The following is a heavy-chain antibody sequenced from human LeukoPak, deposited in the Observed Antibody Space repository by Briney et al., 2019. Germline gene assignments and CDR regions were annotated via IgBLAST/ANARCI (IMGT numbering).Heavy chain of an antibody. D-gene: IGHD4-17*01. J-gene: IGHJ1*01. CDR3: ASLTTVTTNFQH. CDR2: ISSSSSSYI. CDR1: GFTFSSYS. V-gene: IGHV3-21*01. Sequence: GGSLRLPCAASGFTFSSYSMNWVRQAPGKGLEWVSSISSSSSSYIYYADSVKGRFTISRDNAKNSLYLQMNGLRAEDTAVYYCASLTTVTTNFQHWGQGTLVTVSS.